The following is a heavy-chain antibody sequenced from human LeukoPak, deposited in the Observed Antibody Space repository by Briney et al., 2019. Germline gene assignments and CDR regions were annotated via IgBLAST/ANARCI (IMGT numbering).Heavy chain of an antibody. CDR1: GGSISSGGYY. V-gene: IGHV4-31*03. D-gene: IGHD6-13*01. CDR2: IYYSGST. J-gene: IGHJ4*02. Sequence: SQTLPLTCTVSGGSISSGGYYWSWIRQHPGKGLEWIGYIYYSGSTYYNPSLKSRVTISVDTSKNQFSLKLSSVTAADTAVYYCARTKGSSSWSVDYWGQGTLVTVSS. CDR3: ARTKGSSSWSVDY.